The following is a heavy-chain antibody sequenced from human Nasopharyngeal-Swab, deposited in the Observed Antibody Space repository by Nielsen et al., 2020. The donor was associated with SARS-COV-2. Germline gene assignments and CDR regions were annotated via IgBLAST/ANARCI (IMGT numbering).Heavy chain of an antibody. D-gene: IGHD5-12*01. Sequence: SETLSLTCTVSGGSISSYYWSWIRQPPGKGLEWIGYIYYSGSTNYNPSLKSRVTISVDTSKNQFSLKLSSVTAADTAVYHCARGPLDIGAFDIWGQGTMVTVSS. V-gene: IGHV4-59*01. J-gene: IGHJ3*02. CDR1: GGSISSYY. CDR2: IYYSGST. CDR3: ARGPLDIGAFDI.